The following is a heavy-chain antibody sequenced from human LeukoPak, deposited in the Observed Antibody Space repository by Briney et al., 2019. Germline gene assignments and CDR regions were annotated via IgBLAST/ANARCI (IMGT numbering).Heavy chain of an antibody. D-gene: IGHD4-17*01. CDR2: ISGSGGTT. Sequence: PGGSLRLSCAASGFTVSSNYMSWVRQAPGKGPEWVSGISGSGGTTYYTDSVKGRFTISRDNSKNTLSLEMNSLRAEDTAVYYCAKDGDQLTVTKLDYWGQGTLVTVSS. CDR1: GFTVSSNY. CDR3: AKDGDQLTVTKLDY. V-gene: IGHV3-23*01. J-gene: IGHJ4*02.